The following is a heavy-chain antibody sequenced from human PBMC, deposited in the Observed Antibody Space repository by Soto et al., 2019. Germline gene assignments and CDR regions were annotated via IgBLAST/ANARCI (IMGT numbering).Heavy chain of an antibody. V-gene: IGHV1-24*01. CDR2: FDPEEDQT. D-gene: IGHD6-13*01. Sequence: ASVKVSCKVSGYSLTELSLHWVRQAPGKGLEWMGGFDPEEDQTFYAQKFKGRVTVTEDTSTNTAYMELSSLRSDDTAVYYCAKGRSRWLKNTSWYFDIWGGGTLGTVSS. CDR1: GYSLTELS. CDR3: AKGRSRWLKNTSWYFDI. J-gene: IGHJ2*01.